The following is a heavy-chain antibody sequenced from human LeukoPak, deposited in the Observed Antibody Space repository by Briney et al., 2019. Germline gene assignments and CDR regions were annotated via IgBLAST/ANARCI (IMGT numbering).Heavy chain of an antibody. CDR2: INHSGST. Sequence: SETLSLTCAVSGGSFSGYYWSWIRQPPGKGLEWIGEINHSGSTNYNPSLKDPITNSVCPTKKPFSPKLNSVTAADTAVYYCARAGGALVRKLPSSSSPPYYYYMDVWGKGTTVTVSS. D-gene: IGHD6-6*01. CDR3: ARAGGALVRKLPSSSSPPYYYYMDV. CDR1: GGSFSGYY. J-gene: IGHJ6*03. V-gene: IGHV4-34*01.